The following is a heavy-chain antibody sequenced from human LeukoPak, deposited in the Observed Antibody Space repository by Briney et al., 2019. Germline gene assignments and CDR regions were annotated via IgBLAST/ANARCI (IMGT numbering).Heavy chain of an antibody. Sequence: GESLKISCKGSGYRFTDYWIGWVRQMPGKGLEWMGIIYPGDSDTRYSPSFQGQVTIWADKSITTAYLQWSGLKASDTAMYYCARRVSTSPLFEYWGQGTLVTASS. V-gene: IGHV5-51*01. CDR3: ARRVSTSPLFEY. CDR1: GYRFTDYW. J-gene: IGHJ4*02. CDR2: IYPGDSDT. D-gene: IGHD5/OR15-5a*01.